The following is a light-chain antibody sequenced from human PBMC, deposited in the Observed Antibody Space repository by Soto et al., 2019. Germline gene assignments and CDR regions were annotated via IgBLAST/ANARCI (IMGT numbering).Light chain of an antibody. CDR2: GAS. Sequence: EIVLTQSPGTLSLSPGERATLSCRASQSVSGSYLAWYQQRPGQAPRLLIYGASSRATGIPDRFSGSGSVTDFTLTITRLEPEDFAVYYCQQYGSSRWTFGRGTKLESK. J-gene: IGKJ1*01. CDR3: QQYGSSRWT. V-gene: IGKV3-20*01. CDR1: QSVSGSY.